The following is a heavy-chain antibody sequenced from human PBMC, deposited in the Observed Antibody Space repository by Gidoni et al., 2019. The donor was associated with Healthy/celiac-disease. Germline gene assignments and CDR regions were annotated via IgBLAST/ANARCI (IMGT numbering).Heavy chain of an antibody. CDR2: ISWNSWSI. V-gene: IGHV3-9*01. Sequence: EVQLVESGGGLVQPGRSLRLSCAASGFIVDDYAMHWVRQAPGKGLEWFSGISWNSWSIGYADSVKGRFTISRDNAKNSLYLQMNSLRAEDTALYYCAKAKMVRGVITAFDIWGQGTMVTVSS. CDR1: GFIVDDYA. D-gene: IGHD3-10*01. CDR3: AKAKMVRGVITAFDI. J-gene: IGHJ3*02.